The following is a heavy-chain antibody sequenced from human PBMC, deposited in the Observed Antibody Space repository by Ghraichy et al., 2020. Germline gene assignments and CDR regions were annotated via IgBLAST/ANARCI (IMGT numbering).Heavy chain of an antibody. CDR2: INHSGST. V-gene: IGHV4-34*01. CDR1: GGSFSGYY. D-gene: IGHD3-22*01. Sequence: SETLSLTCAVYGGSFSGYYWSWIRQPPGKGLEWIGEINHSGSTNYNPSLKSRVTISVDTSKNQFSLKLSSVTAADTAVYYCARPGENYYDSSGYYYMDVWGKGTTVTVSS. J-gene: IGHJ6*03. CDR3: ARPGENYYDSSGYYYMDV.